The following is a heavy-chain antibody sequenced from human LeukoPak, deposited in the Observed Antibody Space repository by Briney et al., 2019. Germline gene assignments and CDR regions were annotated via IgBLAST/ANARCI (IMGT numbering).Heavy chain of an antibody. J-gene: IGHJ4*02. CDR3: ARDQEGFDY. Sequence: ASVKVSCKASGYTFTNNYLHWVRQAPGQGLEWMGMIYPRDGSTSYAQNFQGRVTVTRDTSTTTVHMELRGLRSEDTAVYYCARDQEGFDYWGQGALVTVAS. CDR1: GYTFTNNY. V-gene: IGHV1-46*01. CDR2: IYPRDGST.